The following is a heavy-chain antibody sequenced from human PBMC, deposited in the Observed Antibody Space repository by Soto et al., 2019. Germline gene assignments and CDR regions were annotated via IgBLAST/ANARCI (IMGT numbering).Heavy chain of an antibody. D-gene: IGHD2-2*02. CDR2: IDPSDSYT. CDR3: ARYKGYCSSTSCYRAPRHYYYGMDV. Sequence: GESLKISCKGSGYSFTSYWISWVRQIPGKGLEWMGRIDPSDSYTNYSPSFQGHVTISADKSISTAYLQWSSLKASDTAMYYCARYKGYCSSTSCYRAPRHYYYGMDVWGQGTTVTVSS. CDR1: GYSFTSYW. V-gene: IGHV5-10-1*01. J-gene: IGHJ6*02.